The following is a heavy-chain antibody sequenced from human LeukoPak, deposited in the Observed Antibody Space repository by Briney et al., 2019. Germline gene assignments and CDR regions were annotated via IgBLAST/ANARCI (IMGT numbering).Heavy chain of an antibody. CDR3: AREGCSSDSCFYYFDY. V-gene: IGHV1-46*01. CDR2: INPSGGST. Sequence: ASVKVSCKASGYTFTSYYMHWVRQAPGQGLEWMGIINPSGGSTGYAQKFQGRVTMTRDTSTSTVYMELSSLRSEDTAVYYCAREGCSSDSCFYYFDYWGQGTLVTVSS. CDR1: GYTFTSYY. D-gene: IGHD2-15*01. J-gene: IGHJ4*02.